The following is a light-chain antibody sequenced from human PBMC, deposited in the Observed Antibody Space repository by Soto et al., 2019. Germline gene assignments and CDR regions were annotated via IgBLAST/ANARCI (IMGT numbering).Light chain of an antibody. CDR3: QQYGGSPRT. J-gene: IGKJ1*01. V-gene: IGKV3-20*01. Sequence: EIVLTQSPGTLSLSPGERATLSCRASQSVSSSYLAWYQQKPGQAPRLLIYGASSRATDIPDRFSGSGSGTGFILTISRLEPEDLAVYFCQQYGGSPRTFGQGTKVDIK. CDR2: GAS. CDR1: QSVSSSY.